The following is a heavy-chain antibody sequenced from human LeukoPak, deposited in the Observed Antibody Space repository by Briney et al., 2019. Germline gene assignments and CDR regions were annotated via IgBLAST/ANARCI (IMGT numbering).Heavy chain of an antibody. CDR1: GGSISSYY. D-gene: IGHD1-14*01. CDR3: ARGPGIYFDI. CDR2: IYYSGST. Sequence: SETLSLTCTVSGGSISSYYWSWIRQPPGKGLEWIGYIYYSGSTNYNPSPKSRVTISVDTSKNQFSLKLSSVTAADTAVYYCARGPGIYFDIWGQGTMVTVSS. J-gene: IGHJ3*02. V-gene: IGHV4-59*01.